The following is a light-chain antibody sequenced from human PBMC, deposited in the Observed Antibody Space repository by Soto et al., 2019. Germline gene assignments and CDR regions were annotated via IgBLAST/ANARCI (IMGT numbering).Light chain of an antibody. CDR2: GAS. V-gene: IGKV3-15*01. J-gene: IGKJ4*01. Sequence: DIVITQSPATLSGSPGERATLSCRASQSVRSNLAWYKQKPGQAPILLSYGASTRATGVPARFSGSGSGTEFTLTVNSLKSEDFEVYCCQQYDNWPLTFGGGTKVDIK. CDR3: QQYDNWPLT. CDR1: QSVRSN.